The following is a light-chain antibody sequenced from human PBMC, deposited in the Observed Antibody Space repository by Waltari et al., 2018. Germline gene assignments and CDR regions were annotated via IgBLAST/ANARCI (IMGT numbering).Light chain of an antibody. V-gene: IGKV1-16*01. CDR2: AAS. J-gene: IGKJ1*01. CDR3: QQYNNYPWT. Sequence: DIQMTQSPSSLSASVGDRVTITCRASQDISIYLAWFQQKPGRAPKSLIYAASNLQAGVPSRFRGSGSGTDFTLTISSLQPEDFATYYCQQYNNYPWTFGQGTKVEI. CDR1: QDISIY.